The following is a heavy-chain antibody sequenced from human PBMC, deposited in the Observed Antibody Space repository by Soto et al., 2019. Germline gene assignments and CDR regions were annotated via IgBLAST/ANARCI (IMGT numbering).Heavy chain of an antibody. D-gene: IGHD1-26*01. CDR1: GGSISSTSYY. J-gene: IGHJ4*02. V-gene: IGHV4-39*01. CDR2: IYYSGRT. Sequence: SETLSLTCTVSGGSISSTSYYGGWIRQPPGKGLEWIGSIYYSGRTYYNPSLKSRLTISVDTSKNQLSLKVTSVTAADTAVYYCARIVGATYCDYWGQGTLVTVSS. CDR3: ARIVGATYCDY.